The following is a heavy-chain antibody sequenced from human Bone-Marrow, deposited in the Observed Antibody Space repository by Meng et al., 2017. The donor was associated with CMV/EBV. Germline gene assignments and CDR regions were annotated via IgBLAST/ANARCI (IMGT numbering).Heavy chain of an antibody. CDR3: AREPKIGLGSGYYFPYYYYYGMDV. CDR2: IYYSGST. J-gene: IGHJ6*02. V-gene: IGHV4-61*01. D-gene: IGHD3-22*01. Sequence: PERLSLTCTVSGASVSSGRYYWGWIRQPPGKGLEWIGYIYYSGSTNYNPSLKSRVTISVDTSKNQFSLKLSSVTAADTAVYYCAREPKIGLGSGYYFPYYYYYGMDVWGQGTTVTVSS. CDR1: GASVSSGRYY.